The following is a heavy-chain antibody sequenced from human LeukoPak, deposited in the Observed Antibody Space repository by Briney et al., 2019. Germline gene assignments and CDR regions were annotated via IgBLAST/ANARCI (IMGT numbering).Heavy chain of an antibody. Sequence: KPSETLSLTCTVSGGSISSYYWSWIRQPPGKGLEWIGYVYYSGSTNYNPSLKSRVTISVDTSKNQFSLKLSSVTAADTAVYYCARRRRVGATTFDYWGQGTLVTVSS. J-gene: IGHJ4*02. CDR2: VYYSGST. CDR3: ARRRRVGATTFDY. CDR1: GGSISSYY. V-gene: IGHV4-59*01. D-gene: IGHD1-26*01.